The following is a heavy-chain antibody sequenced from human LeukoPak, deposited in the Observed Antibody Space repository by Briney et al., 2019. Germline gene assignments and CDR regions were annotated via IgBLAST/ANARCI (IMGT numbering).Heavy chain of an antibody. CDR1: GFTFSNYA. J-gene: IGHJ4*02. Sequence: GGSLRLSCAASGFTFSNYAMHWVRQAPGKGLEWVALISYDGSDKYYVDSVKGRFTISRDKSKNTLYLQMNSLRAEDTAVYYCARGRPLIAAAVTGYLDYWGQGTLVTVSS. CDR2: ISYDGSDK. CDR3: ARGRPLIAAAVTGYLDY. V-gene: IGHV3-30*04. D-gene: IGHD6-13*01.